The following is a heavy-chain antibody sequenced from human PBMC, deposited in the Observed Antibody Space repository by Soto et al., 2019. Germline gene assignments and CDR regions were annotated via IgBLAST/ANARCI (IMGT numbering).Heavy chain of an antibody. J-gene: IGHJ5*02. CDR3: ARHLMTIFGVADNWFDP. D-gene: IGHD3-3*01. CDR1: GGSISSSSYY. Sequence: PSETLSLTCTVSGGSISSSSYYWGWIRQPPGKGLEWIGSIYYSGSTYYNPSLKSRVTISVDTSKNQFSLKLSSVTAADTAVYYCARHLMTIFGVADNWFDPWGQGTLVTVSS. CDR2: IYYSGST. V-gene: IGHV4-39*01.